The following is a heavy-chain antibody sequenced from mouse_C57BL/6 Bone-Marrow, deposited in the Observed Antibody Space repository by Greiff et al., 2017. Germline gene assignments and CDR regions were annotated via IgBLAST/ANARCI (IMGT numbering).Heavy chain of an antibody. D-gene: IGHD1-1*01. J-gene: IGHJ4*01. CDR2: IWRGGST. Sequence: VKVVESGPGLVQPSQSLSITCTVSGFSLTSYGVHWVRQSPGKGLEWLGVIWRGGSTDYNAAFMSRLSITKDNSKSQVFFKMNSLQADDTAIYYCAKRGGTTVVANYYAMDYWGQGTSVTVSS. CDR3: AKRGGTTVVANYYAMDY. CDR1: GFSLTSYG. V-gene: IGHV2-5*01.